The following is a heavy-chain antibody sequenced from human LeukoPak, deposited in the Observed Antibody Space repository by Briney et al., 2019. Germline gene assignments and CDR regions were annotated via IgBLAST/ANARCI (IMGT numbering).Heavy chain of an antibody. V-gene: IGHV5-51*01. CDR2: IYPGDSDT. CDR3: ARRFGSVVVNDDAFDI. J-gene: IGHJ3*02. CDR1: GYGFTSYW. D-gene: IGHD3-22*01. Sequence: GESLKISXKGSGYGFTSYWIGWVRQMPGKGLEGMGIIYPGDSDTRYSPSFQGQVTISADKSISTAYLQWSSLKASDTAMYYCARRFGSVVVNDDAFDIWGQGTMVTVSS.